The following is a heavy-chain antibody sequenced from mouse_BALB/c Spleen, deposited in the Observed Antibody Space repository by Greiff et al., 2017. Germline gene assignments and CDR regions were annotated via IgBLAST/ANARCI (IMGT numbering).Heavy chain of an antibody. Sequence: EVQRVESGGGLVKPGGSLKLSCAASGFTFSSYAMSWVRQSPEKRLEWVAEISSGGSYTYYPDTVTGRFTISRDNAKNTLYLEMSSLRSEDTAMYYCARLTTATSYWGQGTLVTVSA. CDR3: ARLTTATSY. V-gene: IGHV5-9-4*01. CDR2: ISSGGSYT. D-gene: IGHD1-2*01. J-gene: IGHJ3*01. CDR1: GFTFSSYA.